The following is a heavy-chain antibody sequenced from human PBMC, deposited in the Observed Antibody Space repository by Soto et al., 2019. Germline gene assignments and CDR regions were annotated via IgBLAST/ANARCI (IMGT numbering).Heavy chain of an antibody. CDR3: AKGRRTPNHYDILTGGVYYFDY. J-gene: IGHJ4*02. CDR1: GFTFSSYG. V-gene: IGHV3-30*18. Sequence: PGGSLRLSCAASGFTFSSYGMHWVRQAPGKGLEWVAVISYDGSNKYYADSVKGRFTISRDNSKNTLYLQMNSLRAEDTAVYYCAKGRRTPNHYDILTGGVYYFDYWGQGTLVTVSS. CDR2: ISYDGSNK. D-gene: IGHD3-9*01.